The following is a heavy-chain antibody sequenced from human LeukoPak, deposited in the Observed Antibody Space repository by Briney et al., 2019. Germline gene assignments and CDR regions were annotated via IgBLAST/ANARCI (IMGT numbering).Heavy chain of an antibody. CDR1: GGSIRSSYYY. Sequence: PSETLSLTCTVSGGSIRSSYYYWGWIRQPPGKGLEWIGEINHSGSTNYNPSLKSRVTISVDTSKNQFSLKLSSVTAADTAVYYCARGGIRFVLMVYAHFDYWGQGTLVTVSS. D-gene: IGHD2-8*01. J-gene: IGHJ4*02. CDR2: INHSGST. V-gene: IGHV4-39*07. CDR3: ARGGIRFVLMVYAHFDY.